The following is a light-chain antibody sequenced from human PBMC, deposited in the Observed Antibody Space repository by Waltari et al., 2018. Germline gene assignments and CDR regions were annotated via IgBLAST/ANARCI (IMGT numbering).Light chain of an antibody. J-gene: IGKJ1*01. CDR2: WAS. V-gene: IGKV4-1*01. CDR1: QTVLNPSNNKNY. CDR3: QQYYSVPPT. Sequence: DVVMTQSSDSLAVSLGESATIKCRSSQTVLNPSNNKNYLAWYQQKAGQSPQMLIYWASTREYGVPDRFSGSGSGTDFTLSIDSLQAEDVAVYHGQQYYSVPPTFGQGTKVEIK.